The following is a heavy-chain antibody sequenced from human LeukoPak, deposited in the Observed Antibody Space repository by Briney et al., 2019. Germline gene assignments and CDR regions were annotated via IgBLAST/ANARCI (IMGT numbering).Heavy chain of an antibody. CDR1: GFTFSSYA. Sequence: GGSLRLSCAASGFTFSSYAMSWVRQAPGKGLEWVSVISASGGTSYYANSVKGRFTISRDNSKNTLYLQMNSLRAEDTAVYYCTKEVSDGMDVWGQGTTVTVSS. CDR3: TKEVSDGMDV. V-gene: IGHV3-23*01. J-gene: IGHJ6*02. D-gene: IGHD2-8*01. CDR2: ISASGGTS.